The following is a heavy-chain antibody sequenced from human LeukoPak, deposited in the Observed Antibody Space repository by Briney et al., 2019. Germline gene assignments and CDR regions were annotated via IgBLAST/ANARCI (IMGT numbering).Heavy chain of an antibody. V-gene: IGHV4-4*07. CDR2: IYTSGST. J-gene: IGHJ4*02. Sequence: PSETLSLTCTVSGGSISSYYWSWIRQPAGKGLEWIGRIYTSGSTNYNPSLKSRVTMSVDTSKNQFSLRLNSVTAADTAVYYCARRGPWSGSFDYWGQGALVTVSS. CDR3: ARRGPWSGSFDY. D-gene: IGHD3-3*01. CDR1: GGSISSYY.